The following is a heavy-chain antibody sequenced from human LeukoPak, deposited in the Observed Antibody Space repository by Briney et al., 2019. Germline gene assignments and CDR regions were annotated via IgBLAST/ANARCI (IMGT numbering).Heavy chain of an antibody. Sequence: SETLSLTCTVSGGSISSYYWSWIRQPPGKGLEWIGYIYYSGSTNYNPSLKSRVTISVDTSKNQFSLKLSSVTAADTAVYYCARPYSSGSYWYFDLWGRGTLVTVSS. CDR1: GGSISSYY. CDR3: ARPYSSGSYWYFDL. J-gene: IGHJ2*01. CDR2: IYYSGST. V-gene: IGHV4-59*08. D-gene: IGHD6-19*01.